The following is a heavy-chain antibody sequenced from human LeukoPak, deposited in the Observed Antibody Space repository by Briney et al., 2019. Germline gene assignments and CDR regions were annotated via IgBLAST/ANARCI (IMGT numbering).Heavy chain of an antibody. D-gene: IGHD2-15*01. Sequence: GGSLRLSCAASGFTFSSYGMSWVRQAPGKGLEWVSSISSSSSYIYYADSVKGRFTISRDNAKNSLYLQMNSLRAEDTAVYYCASSGGSPHDDAFDIWGQGTMVTVSS. CDR3: ASSGGSPHDDAFDI. CDR1: GFTFSSYG. CDR2: ISSSSSYI. J-gene: IGHJ3*02. V-gene: IGHV3-21*01.